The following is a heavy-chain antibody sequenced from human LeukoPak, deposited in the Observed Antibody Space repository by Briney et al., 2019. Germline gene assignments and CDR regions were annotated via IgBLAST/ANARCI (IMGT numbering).Heavy chain of an antibody. V-gene: IGHV4-34*01. D-gene: IGHD6-13*01. CDR1: GGSFSGYY. J-gene: IGHJ5*02. CDR3: ARVDIAAGVNLFHP. Sequence: SETLSLTCAVYGGSFSGYYWSWIRQPPGKGLEWIGEINHSGSTNYNPSLKSRGTISVDTSKNQFSLKLSSVTAADTAVYYCARVDIAAGVNLFHPLGQGTLVTVSS. CDR2: INHSGST.